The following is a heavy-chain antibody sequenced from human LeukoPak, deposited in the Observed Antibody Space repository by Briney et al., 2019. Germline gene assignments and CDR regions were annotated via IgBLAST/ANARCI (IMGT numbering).Heavy chain of an antibody. V-gene: IGHV3-33*01. CDR3: ARDRLGGYFDY. J-gene: IGHJ4*02. Sequence: GRSLRLSCAASGFTFSSYGMHWVRQAPGKGLEWVAVIWYDGSNKYYADSVKGRFTISRDNSKNTLYLQMNSLRAEDTAVYYCARDRLGGYFDYWSQGTLVTVSS. CDR1: GFTFSSYG. CDR2: IWYDGSNK. D-gene: IGHD3-16*01.